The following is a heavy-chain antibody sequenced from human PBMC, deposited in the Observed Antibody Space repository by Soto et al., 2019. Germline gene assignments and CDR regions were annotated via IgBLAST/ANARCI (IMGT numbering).Heavy chain of an antibody. D-gene: IGHD2-2*02. J-gene: IGHJ4*02. Sequence: EVQLVESGGGLVQPGGSLRLSCAASGFGFSNYEMNWVRQAPGKGLEWVSYITSSGGATKYADSVKGRFTISRDNAKDSLYLQMNSLRVEDTAVYYCARGDCKTSCYIGFWGQGALVTVSS. CDR3: ARGDCKTSCYIGF. CDR1: GFGFSNYE. V-gene: IGHV3-48*03. CDR2: ITSSGGAT.